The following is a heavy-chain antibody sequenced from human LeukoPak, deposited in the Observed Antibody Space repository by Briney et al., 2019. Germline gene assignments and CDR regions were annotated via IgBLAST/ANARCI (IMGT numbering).Heavy chain of an antibody. CDR1: GYRFTSHW. CDR3: ARLAGSVGATLSPFDY. J-gene: IGHJ4*02. V-gene: IGHV5-51*01. CDR2: IYPGDSDT. D-gene: IGHD1-26*01. Sequence: GESLKISCQGSGYRFTSHWIGWVRQMSGKGLEWIGVIYPGDSDTRYSPSFQGQVIISADKSDTTAYLQWSSLKASDTAMYYCARLAGSVGATLSPFDYWGQGTLVTVSS.